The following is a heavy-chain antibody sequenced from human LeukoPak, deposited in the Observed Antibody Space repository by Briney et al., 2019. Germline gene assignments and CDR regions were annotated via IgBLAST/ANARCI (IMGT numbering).Heavy chain of an antibody. Sequence: ASVKVSCKASGYTFNGYYMQWVRQAPGQGLEWMGWINPKSGGTNYAQKFQGRVTMTRDTSISTAYMELSRLRSDDTAVYYCARGGHCSSTSCYAFDYWGQGTLVTVSS. D-gene: IGHD2-2*01. J-gene: IGHJ4*02. V-gene: IGHV1-2*02. CDR3: ARGGHCSSTSCYAFDY. CDR2: INPKSGGT. CDR1: GYTFNGYY.